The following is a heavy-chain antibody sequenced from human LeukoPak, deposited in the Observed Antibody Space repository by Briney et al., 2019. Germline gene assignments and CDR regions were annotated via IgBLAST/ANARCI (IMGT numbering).Heavy chain of an antibody. CDR2: INHSGST. CDR3: ASIAVAGTRYYYMDV. J-gene: IGHJ6*03. D-gene: IGHD6-19*01. Sequence: SQTLSLTCTVSGGSISSGGYYWSWIRQPPGKGLEWIGEINHSGSTNYNPSLKSRVTISVDTSKNQFSLKLSSVTAADTAVYYCASIAVAGTRYYYMDVWGKGTTVTVSS. V-gene: IGHV4-30-2*01. CDR1: GGSISSGGYY.